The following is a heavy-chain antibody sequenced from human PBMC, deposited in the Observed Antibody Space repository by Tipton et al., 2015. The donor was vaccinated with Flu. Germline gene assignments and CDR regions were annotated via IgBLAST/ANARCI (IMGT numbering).Heavy chain of an antibody. CDR2: IYTSGST. J-gene: IGHJ4*02. CDR1: GGSLSSFY. Sequence: LRLSCTVSGGSLSSFYWSWIRQPAGKGLEWIGRIYTSGSTKYNPSLKSRLSMSVDASKSQFSLKLTSVTAADTAVYYCARGSGSGTYVIFDFWGQGTLVTVSS. CDR3: ARGSGSGTYVIFDF. V-gene: IGHV4-4*07. D-gene: IGHD3-10*01.